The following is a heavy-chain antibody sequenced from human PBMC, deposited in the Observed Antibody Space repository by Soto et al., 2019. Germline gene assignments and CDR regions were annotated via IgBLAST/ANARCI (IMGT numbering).Heavy chain of an antibody. CDR3: AIVTEFRSGPNVD. CDR1: GFTFSSYA. V-gene: IGHV3-23*01. D-gene: IGHD6-19*01. Sequence: GGSLRLSCAASGFTFSSYAMSWVRQAPGKGLEWVSAISGSGGSTYYADSVKGRFTISRDNSKNTLYLQMNSLRTEDTAVYYWAIVTEFRSGPNVDWGQGTLVTVSS. CDR2: ISGSGGST. J-gene: IGHJ4*02.